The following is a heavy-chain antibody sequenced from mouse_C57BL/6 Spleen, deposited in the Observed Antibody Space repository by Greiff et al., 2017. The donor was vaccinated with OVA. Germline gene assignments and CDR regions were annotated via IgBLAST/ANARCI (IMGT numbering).Heavy chain of an antibody. Sequence: QVQLQQPGAELVRPGTSVKLSCKASGYTFTSYWMHWVKQRPGQGLEWIGVIDPSDSYTNYNQKFKGKAILTVDTSSSTAYMQLSSLTSEDSAVYYCAPYWDGDYWGQGTTLTVSS. CDR3: APYWDGDY. D-gene: IGHD4-1*01. V-gene: IGHV1-59*01. J-gene: IGHJ2*01. CDR2: IDPSDSYT. CDR1: GYTFTSYW.